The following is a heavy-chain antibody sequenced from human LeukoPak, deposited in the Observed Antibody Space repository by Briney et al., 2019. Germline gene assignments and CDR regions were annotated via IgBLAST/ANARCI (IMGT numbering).Heavy chain of an antibody. CDR1: GGSISSGSYY. Sequence: SQTLSLTCTVSGGSISSGSYYWSWIRQPAGKGLEWIGYIYYSGSTNYNPSLKSRVTISVDTSKNQFSLKLSSVTAADTAVYYCASYSSSRSGFQHWGQGTLVTVSS. D-gene: IGHD6-13*01. J-gene: IGHJ1*01. V-gene: IGHV4-61*09. CDR2: IYYSGST. CDR3: ASYSSSRSGFQH.